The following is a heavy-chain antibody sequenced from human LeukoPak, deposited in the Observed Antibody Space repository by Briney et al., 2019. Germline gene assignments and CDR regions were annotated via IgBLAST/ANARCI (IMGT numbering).Heavy chain of an antibody. J-gene: IGHJ4*02. CDR1: GFTFSSYA. CDR3: AKGQKDEYYFDY. Sequence: GASLRLSCAASGFTFSSYAMSWVRQAPGKGLEWVSAISGSGGSTYYVDSVKGRFTISRDNSKNTLYLQMNSLRAEDTAVYYCAKGQKDEYYFDYWGQGTLVTVSS. V-gene: IGHV3-23*01. CDR2: ISGSGGST.